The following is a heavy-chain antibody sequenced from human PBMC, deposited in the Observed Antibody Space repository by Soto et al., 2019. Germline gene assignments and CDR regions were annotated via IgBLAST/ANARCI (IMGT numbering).Heavy chain of an antibody. V-gene: IGHV3-49*03. CDR3: TREAGYCSSTSXYTEGGGDYYYYYGMDV. Sequence: GGSLRLSCTASGFTFGYYAMSWFRQAPGKGLEWVGLIRSKAYGGTTEYAASVKGRFTISRDDSKSIAYLQMNSLKTEDTAVYYCTREAGYCSSTSXYTEGGGDYYYYYGMDVWGQGTTVTVSS. J-gene: IGHJ6*02. CDR2: IRSKAYGGTT. D-gene: IGHD2-2*02. CDR1: GFTFGYYA.